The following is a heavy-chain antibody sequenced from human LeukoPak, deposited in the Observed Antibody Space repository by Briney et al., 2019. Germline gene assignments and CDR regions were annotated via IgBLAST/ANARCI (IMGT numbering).Heavy chain of an antibody. J-gene: IGHJ4*02. Sequence: GGSLRLSCAASGFTLSSHNMNWVRQAPGKGLEWVSYISSGGTTMQYADSVKGRFTISRDNAKNSLYLQMNSLRDEDTAVYYCARNYEYWGQGTPVTVSS. V-gene: IGHV3-48*02. CDR1: GFTLSSHN. CDR3: ARNYEY. D-gene: IGHD1-7*01. CDR2: ISSGGTTM.